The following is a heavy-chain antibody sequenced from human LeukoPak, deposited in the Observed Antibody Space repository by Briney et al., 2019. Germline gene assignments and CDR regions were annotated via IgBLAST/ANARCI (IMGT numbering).Heavy chain of an antibody. Sequence: SETLSLTCAVYGGSFSGYYWSWIRQPPGKGLEWIGEINHSGSTNYNPSLKSRVTISVDTSKNQFSLKLSSVTAADTAVYYCARGQTQFWSGYYTEAWGYYYYMDVWGKGTTVTVSS. J-gene: IGHJ6*03. V-gene: IGHV4-34*01. CDR2: INHSGST. D-gene: IGHD3-3*01. CDR1: GGSFSGYY. CDR3: ARGQTQFWSGYYTEAWGYYYYMDV.